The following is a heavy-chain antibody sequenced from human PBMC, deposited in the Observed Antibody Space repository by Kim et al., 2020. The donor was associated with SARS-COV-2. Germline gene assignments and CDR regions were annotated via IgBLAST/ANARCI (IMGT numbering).Heavy chain of an antibody. J-gene: IGHJ6*02. D-gene: IGHD3-10*01. V-gene: IGHV1-18*01. CDR3: ERMVRGVIPYYYSGMDV. CDR1: GYTFTSYG. CDR2: ISAYNGNT. Sequence: ASVKVSCKASGYTFTSYGISWVRQAPGQGLEWMGWISAYNGNTNYAQKLQGRVTMNTDTSTSTAYMELRSLRSDDTAVYYFERMVRGVIPYYYSGMDVGGPGTTVTVSS.